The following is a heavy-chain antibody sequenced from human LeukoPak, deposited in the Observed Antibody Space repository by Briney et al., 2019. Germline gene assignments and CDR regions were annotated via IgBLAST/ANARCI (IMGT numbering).Heavy chain of an antibody. Sequence: PGGSLRLSCAASGFTFSSYAMHWVRQAPGKGLEWVAVISYDGSNKYYADSVKGRFTISRDNSKNTLYLQMNSLRAEDTAVYYCAKDRTRGSGSYYNPIPFDYWGQGTLVTVSS. J-gene: IGHJ4*02. V-gene: IGHV3-30-3*01. CDR2: ISYDGSNK. CDR1: GFTFSSYA. CDR3: AKDRTRGSGSYYNPIPFDY. D-gene: IGHD3-10*01.